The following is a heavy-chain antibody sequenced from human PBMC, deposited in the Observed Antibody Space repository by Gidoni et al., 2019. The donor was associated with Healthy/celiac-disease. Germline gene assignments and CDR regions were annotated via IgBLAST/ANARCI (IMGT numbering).Heavy chain of an antibody. Sequence: QVQLVESGGGLVKPGGSLRLSCAASGFTFSDYYMSWIRQAPGKGLEWVSYISSSSSYTNYADSVKGRFTISRDNAKNSLYLQMNSLRAEDTAVYDCARVGLGYCTNGVCYHFDYWGQGTLVTVSS. V-gene: IGHV3-11*06. D-gene: IGHD2-8*01. CDR3: ARVGLGYCTNGVCYHFDY. J-gene: IGHJ4*02. CDR1: GFTFSDYY. CDR2: ISSSSSYT.